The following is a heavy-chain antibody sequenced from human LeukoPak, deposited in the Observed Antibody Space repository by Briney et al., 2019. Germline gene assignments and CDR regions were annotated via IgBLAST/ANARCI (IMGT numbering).Heavy chain of an antibody. CDR3: ARSAAGHQYYFDY. CDR2: IHYSGST. D-gene: IGHD2-2*01. V-gene: IGHV4-59*01. CDR1: NGSISDDY. J-gene: IGHJ4*02. Sequence: PSETLSLTCTISNGSISDDYWSWIRQPPGKGLEWIGYIHYSGSTNYSPSLRSRVTISVDRSKNQVSLILSSLTAADTAVYFCARSAAGHQYYFDYWGRGTLVTVSS.